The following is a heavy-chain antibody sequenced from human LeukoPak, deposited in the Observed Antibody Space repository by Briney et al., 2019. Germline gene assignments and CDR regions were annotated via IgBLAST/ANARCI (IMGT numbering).Heavy chain of an antibody. CDR1: GFTFSTYA. D-gene: IGHD4-23*01. CDR3: AKDPVGRNLPYYFDY. CDR2: ISDSGGRT. V-gene: IGHV3-23*01. Sequence: PGGSLRLSCAASGFTFSTYAVNWVRQAPGKGLEWVSSISDSGGRTYYADSVKGRFTISRDNSKNTLYLQMNSLRAEDTAMYYCAKDPVGRNLPYYFDYWGQGALVTVSS. J-gene: IGHJ4*02.